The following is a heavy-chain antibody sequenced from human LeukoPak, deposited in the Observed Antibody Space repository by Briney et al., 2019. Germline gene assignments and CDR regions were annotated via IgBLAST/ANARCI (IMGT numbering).Heavy chain of an antibody. CDR3: ARGVVGYFDY. V-gene: IGHV4-38-2*02. CDR1: GYSISSGYY. D-gene: IGHD6-6*01. CDR2: IYHSGST. J-gene: IGHJ4*02. Sequence: SETLSLTCTVSGYSISSGYYWGWIRQPPGKGLEWIGSIYHSGSTYYNPSLKSRVTISVDTSKNQFSLKLSSVTAADTAVYYCARGVVGYFDYWGQGTLVTVSS.